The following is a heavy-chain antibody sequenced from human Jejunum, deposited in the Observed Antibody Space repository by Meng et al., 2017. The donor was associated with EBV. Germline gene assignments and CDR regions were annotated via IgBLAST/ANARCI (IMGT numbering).Heavy chain of an antibody. J-gene: IGHJ4*02. V-gene: IGHV2-5*02. CDR2: IYWDDDK. CDR1: GFSLTTSGVG. D-gene: IGHD5-12*01. Sequence: QIPLKESCPTLVKPTQTLTLTCTFSGFSLTTSGVGVGWIRQPPGKAPEWLALIYWDDDKRYSPSLKSRLTITKDTSKNQVVLTMTNMDPVDTGTYFCAHSPMRTSSSGYPRGFDYWGQGTLVTVSS. CDR3: AHSPMRTSSSGYPRGFDY.